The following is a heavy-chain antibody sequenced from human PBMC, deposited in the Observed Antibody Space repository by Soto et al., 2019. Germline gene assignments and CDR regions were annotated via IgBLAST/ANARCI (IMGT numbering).Heavy chain of an antibody. D-gene: IGHD4-17*01. J-gene: IGHJ2*01. Sequence: QVQLVESGGGVVQPGRSLRLSCEGSGFTFRNHGMHWIRQSPGKGLEWLAVIWYDGSEKYYADSVKGRFTISRDNSKNTQYLQMNSLRAEDTAVYYCAKRTVGWYFDLWGRGTLVTVSS. CDR2: IWYDGSEK. V-gene: IGHV3-33*06. CDR1: GFTFRNHG. CDR3: AKRTVGWYFDL.